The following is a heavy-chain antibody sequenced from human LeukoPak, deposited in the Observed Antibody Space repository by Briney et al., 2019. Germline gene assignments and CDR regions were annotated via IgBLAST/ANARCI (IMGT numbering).Heavy chain of an antibody. CDR2: ISGSGTST. J-gene: IGHJ4*02. CDR1: GFTFRSYA. Sequence: PGGFLRLSCAASGFTFRSYAMSWVRQAPGKGLEWVLAISGSGTSTYYADSVKGRFTISRDNSKNTLYLQMNSLRAEDTAVYYCEGTYYYDSSDDYWGQGTLVTVPS. V-gene: IGHV3-23*01. D-gene: IGHD3-22*01. CDR3: EGTYYYDSSDDY.